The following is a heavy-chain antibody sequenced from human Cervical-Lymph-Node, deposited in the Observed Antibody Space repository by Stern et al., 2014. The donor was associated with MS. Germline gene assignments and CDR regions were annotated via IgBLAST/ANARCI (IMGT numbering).Heavy chain of an antibody. CDR1: GLTFSTSV. V-gene: IGHV3-33*01. CDR3: ATSTASDAFDI. D-gene: IGHD2/OR15-2a*01. J-gene: IGHJ3*02. Sequence: VQLVQSGGGVVQLGRSLRLSCVASGLTFSTSVMNWVRKAPGKGLEWVAVVWNDGSKEHFTESVKGRFSTSRDTAKNTLHLQMSSLRAEDTAVYFCATSTASDAFDIWGQGTLVTVSS. CDR2: VWNDGSKE.